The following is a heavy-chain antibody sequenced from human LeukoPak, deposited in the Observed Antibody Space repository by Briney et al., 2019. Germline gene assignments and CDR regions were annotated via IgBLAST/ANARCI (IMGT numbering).Heavy chain of an antibody. D-gene: IGHD3-10*01. CDR2: IYTSGST. J-gene: IGHJ6*03. V-gene: IGHV4-4*07. Sequence: SETLSLTCSVSGYSISSGHYWGWIRQPAGKGLEWIGRIYTSGSTNYNPSLKSRVTMSVDTSKNQFSLKLSSVTAADTAVYYCARTTTFRGTYYMDVWGKGTTVTISS. CDR3: ARTTTFRGTYYMDV. CDR1: GYSISSGHY.